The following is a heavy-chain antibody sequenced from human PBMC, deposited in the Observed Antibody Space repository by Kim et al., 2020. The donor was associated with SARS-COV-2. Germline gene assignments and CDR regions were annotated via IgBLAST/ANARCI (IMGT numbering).Heavy chain of an antibody. Sequence: ASVKVSCKASGYTFTSFGISWVRQAPGQGLEWMGWISAYNGNTNYAQKLQGRVTMTTDTSTSTAYMELRSLRSDDTAVYYCARVIRAKPSTVTTFRFWFDPWGQGTLVTVSS. D-gene: IGHD4-4*01. CDR3: ARVIRAKPSTVTTFRFWFDP. J-gene: IGHJ5*02. CDR1: GYTFTSFG. CDR2: ISAYNGNT. V-gene: IGHV1-18*04.